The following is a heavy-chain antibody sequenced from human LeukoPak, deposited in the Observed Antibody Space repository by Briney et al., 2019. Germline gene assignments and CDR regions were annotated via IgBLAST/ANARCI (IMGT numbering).Heavy chain of an antibody. CDR1: GFTFSSYA. J-gene: IGHJ4*02. CDR2: ISGSGGST. D-gene: IGHD6-13*01. V-gene: IGHV3-23*01. CDR3: AKSVGSSSWSRGDY. Sequence: GGSLRLSCAASGFTFSSYAMSWVRQAPGKGLEWVSAISGSGGSTYYADSVKGRFTISRDNSKNRLYLQMNSLRAEDTAVYYCAKSVGSSSWSRGDYWGQGTLVTVSS.